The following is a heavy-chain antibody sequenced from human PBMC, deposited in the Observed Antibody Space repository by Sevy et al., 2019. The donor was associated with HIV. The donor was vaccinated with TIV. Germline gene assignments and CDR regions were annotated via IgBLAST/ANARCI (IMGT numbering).Heavy chain of an antibody. V-gene: IGHV1-18*04. J-gene: IGHJ6*02. Sequence: ASVKVSCKASGDTFSSYGITWVRQAPGQGLEWMAWISAYIGNTNYAQKLQGRVIMTTDTSTKTVYMELRSLRSDDTAVYYCASGDLRGYDMDVWGQGTTVTVSS. CDR1: GDTFSSYG. D-gene: IGHD3-10*01. CDR2: ISAYIGNT. CDR3: ASGDLRGYDMDV.